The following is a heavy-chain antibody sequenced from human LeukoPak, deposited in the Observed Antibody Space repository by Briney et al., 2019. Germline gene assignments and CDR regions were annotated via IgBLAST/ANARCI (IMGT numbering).Heavy chain of an antibody. Sequence: GGSLRLSCAASGFTFSNAWMNWVRQAPGKGLEWVGRIKSKTDGGTTDYAAPVKGRFTISRDDSKNTLYLQMNSLKTEDTAVYYCTTDPERIMITFGGVTVPPWGQGTLVTVSS. J-gene: IGHJ5*02. V-gene: IGHV3-15*07. D-gene: IGHD3-16*02. CDR1: GFTFSNAW. CDR2: IKSKTDGGTT. CDR3: TTDPERIMITFGGVTVPP.